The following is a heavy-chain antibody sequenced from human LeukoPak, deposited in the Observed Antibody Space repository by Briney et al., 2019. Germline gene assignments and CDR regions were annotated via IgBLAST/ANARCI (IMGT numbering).Heavy chain of an antibody. CDR3: ARGSYGMYV. J-gene: IGHJ6*02. CDR2: VHISGRT. CDR1: SGSLSSYY. Sequence: SETLSLTCTVSSGSLSSYYWSWIRPPAGKGLEWIGRVHISGRTNYNPSLKSRVTMSVDTSQNQFSLELSSVTTAVSAVYYCARGSYGMYVWGQGTTVTVSS. V-gene: IGHV4-4*07.